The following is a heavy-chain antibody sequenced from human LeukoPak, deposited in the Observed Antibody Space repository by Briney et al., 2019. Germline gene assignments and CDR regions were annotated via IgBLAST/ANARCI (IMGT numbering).Heavy chain of an antibody. CDR2: ISWNSGSI. D-gene: IGHD3-10*01. CDR1: GFTFDDYA. CDR3: AKDMEFGELLYLRDQASDI. J-gene: IGHJ3*02. Sequence: PGGSLRLSCAASGFTFDDYAMHWVRQAPGKGLEWVSGISWNSGSIGYADSVKGRFTISRDNAKNSLYLQMNSLRAEDTALYYCAKDMEFGELLYLRDQASDIWGQGTMVTVSS. V-gene: IGHV3-9*01.